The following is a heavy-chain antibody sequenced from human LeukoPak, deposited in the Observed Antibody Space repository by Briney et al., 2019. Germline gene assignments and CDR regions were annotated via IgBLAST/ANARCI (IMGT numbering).Heavy chain of an antibody. CDR3: ATGAAIRSYYYGMDV. CDR1: GGTFSSYA. Sequence: SVKVSCKASGGTFSSYAISWVRQAPGQGLEWMGGIIPIFGTANYAQKFQGRVTIIADESTSTAYMELSSLRSEDTAVYYCATGAAIRSYYYGMDVWGQGTTVTVSS. J-gene: IGHJ6*02. V-gene: IGHV1-69*13. D-gene: IGHD2-21*01. CDR2: IIPIFGTA.